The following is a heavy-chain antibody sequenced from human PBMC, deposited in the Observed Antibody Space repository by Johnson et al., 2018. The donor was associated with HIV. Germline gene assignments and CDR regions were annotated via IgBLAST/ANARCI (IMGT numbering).Heavy chain of an antibody. D-gene: IGHD1-26*01. CDR2: IWYDGSNK. CDR3: AKGASGSQRRGAFHI. V-gene: IGHV3-33*06. Sequence: QVQLVESGGGVVQPGGSLRLSCAASGFTFSNYDIHWVRQAPGKGLEWVAVIWYDGSNKYYANSVKGRFIISRDNSKNTLYLQMNSRRAEDTAVYYCAKGASGSQRRGAFHIWGQGTMVTVSS. J-gene: IGHJ3*02. CDR1: GFTFSNYD.